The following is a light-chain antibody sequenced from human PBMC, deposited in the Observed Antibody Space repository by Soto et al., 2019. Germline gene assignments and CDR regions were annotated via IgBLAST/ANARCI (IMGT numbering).Light chain of an antibody. J-gene: IGLJ1*01. V-gene: IGLV2-14*01. Sequence: QSVVTPPASVSGVPWQSITISCPRNSSYVGNYKYVSWYQQHPGKEPKLMIYEVSNRPSGVSNRFSGSKSGNTASLTISGLQAEDETDYYCFSYTSSGTYVFGTGTKVTVL. CDR2: EVS. CDR1: SSYVGNYKY. CDR3: FSYTSSGTYV.